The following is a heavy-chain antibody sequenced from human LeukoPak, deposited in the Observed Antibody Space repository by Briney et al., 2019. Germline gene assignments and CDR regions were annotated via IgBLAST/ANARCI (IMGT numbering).Heavy chain of an antibody. CDR2: ITSSSSYI. V-gene: IGHV3-21*04. J-gene: IGHJ4*02. CDR1: GFTFSSYT. CDR3: AKNPRTYPMTYYFDY. Sequence: GGSLRLSCATSGFTFSSYTMNWVRQAPGKGLEWVSSITSSSSYIYYADSVKGRFTISRDNAKNSLYLQMNSLRAEDSAVYYCAKNPRTYPMTYYFDYWGQGTLVTVSS.